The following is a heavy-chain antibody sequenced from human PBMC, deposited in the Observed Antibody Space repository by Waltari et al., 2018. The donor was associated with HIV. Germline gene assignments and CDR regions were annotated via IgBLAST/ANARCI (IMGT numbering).Heavy chain of an antibody. CDR1: VSTFSNAW. Sequence: EVQLVESGGGLVRPGGSLRLSCAAYVSTFSNAWSRWVLTGPGKGVEWVGRIKSKTDGGTTDYAAPVKGRFTISRDDSKNTLYLQMNSLKTEDTAVYYCTTRITIFGVGEDYWGQGTLVTVSS. CDR3: TTRITIFGVGEDY. CDR2: IKSKTDGGTT. V-gene: IGHV3-15*01. J-gene: IGHJ4*02. D-gene: IGHD3-3*01.